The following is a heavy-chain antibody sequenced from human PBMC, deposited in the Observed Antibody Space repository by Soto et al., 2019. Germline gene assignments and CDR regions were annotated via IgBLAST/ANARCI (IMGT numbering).Heavy chain of an antibody. J-gene: IGHJ6*02. D-gene: IGHD3-10*01. CDR1: GGSVRSGNHF. Sequence: SETLSLTCSVSGGSVRSGNHFWNWIRQPPGRGLEWLGYMYYTGVTNYNPFLKSRVSMSVDTSKNQFSLKLTSLTAADTAVYYCARGGEPLGYYGLDVWGQGTTVTVSS. CDR2: MYYTGVT. V-gene: IGHV4-61*01. CDR3: ARGGEPLGYYGLDV.